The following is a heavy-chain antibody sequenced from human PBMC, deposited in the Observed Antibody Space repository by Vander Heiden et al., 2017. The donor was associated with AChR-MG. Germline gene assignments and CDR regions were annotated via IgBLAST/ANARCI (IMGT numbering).Heavy chain of an antibody. CDR3: ARGIYDFWSGSNADY. J-gene: IGHJ4*02. V-gene: IGHV1-8*01. Sequence: QVQLVQSGPAAKKPGASVKVSCMASGYTFPSYDVNWVRQATGQGLEWMGWMNPNSGNTGYAQKFQGRVTMTRNTSISTAYMELSSLRSKDTAVYYCARGIYDFWSGSNADYWGQGTLVTVSS. CDR2: MNPNSGNT. D-gene: IGHD3-3*01. CDR1: GYTFPSYD.